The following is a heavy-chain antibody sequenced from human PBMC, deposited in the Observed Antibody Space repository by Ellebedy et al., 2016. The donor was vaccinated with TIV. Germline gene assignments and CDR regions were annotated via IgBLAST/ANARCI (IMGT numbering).Heavy chain of an antibody. CDR2: IESDGSRV. Sequence: GESLKISCAASGFTFGHHGMHWVRQAPGKGLEWVTFIESDGSRVFYADSVKGRFTISRDNSKNTLYLQMNSLRAEDTAVYYCARDLNSGYDHWGQGTLVTVSS. V-gene: IGHV3-30*02. CDR1: GFTFGHHG. D-gene: IGHD5-12*01. J-gene: IGHJ4*02. CDR3: ARDLNSGYDH.